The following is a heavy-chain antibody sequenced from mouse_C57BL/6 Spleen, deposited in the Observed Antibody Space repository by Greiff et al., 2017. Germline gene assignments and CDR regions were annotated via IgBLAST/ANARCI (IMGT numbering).Heavy chain of an antibody. D-gene: IGHD2-4*01. CDR3: ARYYDYDPYYFDY. Sequence: EVKLQESGPELVKPGASVKISCKASGYSFTGYYMNWVKQSPEKSLEWIGEINPSTGGTTSNQKFKSKATLTVDKSSSTAYMQLKSLTSEDSAVYYCARYYDYDPYYFDYWGQGTTLTVSS. CDR2: INPSTGGT. V-gene: IGHV1-42*01. CDR1: GYSFTGYY. J-gene: IGHJ2*01.